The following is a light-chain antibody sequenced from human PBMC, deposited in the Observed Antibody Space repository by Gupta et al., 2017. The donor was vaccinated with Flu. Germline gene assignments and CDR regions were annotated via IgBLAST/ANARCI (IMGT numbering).Light chain of an antibody. V-gene: IGLV2-14*01. Sequence: QSALTQSASVSGSPGQSITISCTGSRSDIGAYTYVFWYQQHPGKAPKIIIYEVIYRPPGVSNRFSGSKSGNTASLTISGLQAEDEADYYCNSYTSSTSPGVFGGGTKLTVL. CDR1: RSDIGAYTY. CDR3: NSYTSSTSPGV. J-gene: IGLJ3*02. CDR2: EVI.